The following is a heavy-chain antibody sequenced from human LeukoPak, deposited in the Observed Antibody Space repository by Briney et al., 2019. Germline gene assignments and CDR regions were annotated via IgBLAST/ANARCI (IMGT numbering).Heavy chain of an antibody. D-gene: IGHD5-18*01. CDR3: ARGPHTAMGSVDY. Sequence: SETLSLTCPVSGRSISSYYCSWIRPPPGKLLEWIGYIYYSTSTNYNPYLKSRVTISVDTTKNQFSLKRSSVTAADTAVYYCARGPHTAMGSVDYWGQGTLVTVSS. V-gene: IGHV4-59*12. CDR1: GRSISSYY. J-gene: IGHJ4*02. CDR2: IYYSTST.